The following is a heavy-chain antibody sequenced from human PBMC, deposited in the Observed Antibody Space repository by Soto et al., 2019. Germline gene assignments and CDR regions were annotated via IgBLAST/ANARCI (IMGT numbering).Heavy chain of an antibody. CDR3: ARGRADSAGSRLGRRMDV. CDR2: IFVTGAT. D-gene: IGHD3-10*01. V-gene: IGHV4-61*01. Sequence: QVQLQESGPGLVKPSETLSLICFVSGEAVGSGQSYWNWIRQAPGKGLEWIGHIFVTGATKYSASLKSRVTKSGDKSKSQISLNLNSGAASDSATYFCARGRADSAGSRLGRRMDVWGQGTTVTVAS. CDR1: GEAVGSGQSY. J-gene: IGHJ6*02.